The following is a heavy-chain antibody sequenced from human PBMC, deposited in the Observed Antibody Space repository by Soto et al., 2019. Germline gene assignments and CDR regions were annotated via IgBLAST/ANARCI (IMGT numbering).Heavy chain of an antibody. CDR2: IYTGGST. CDR3: LGHDYGAY. Sequence: GGSLRLSCAASGCSVSNNYVSWVRQAPGKGLEWVSVIYTGGSTYYANSVKGRFTISRDNSKNTVYLQMNSLRAEDTAVYYCLGHDYGAYWGQGSLVTVSS. D-gene: IGHD4-17*01. V-gene: IGHV3-66*01. J-gene: IGHJ4*02. CDR1: GCSVSNNY.